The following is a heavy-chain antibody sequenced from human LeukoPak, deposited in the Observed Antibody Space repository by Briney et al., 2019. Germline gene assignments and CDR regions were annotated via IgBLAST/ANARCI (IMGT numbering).Heavy chain of an antibody. J-gene: IGHJ4*02. CDR2: IYYSGST. CDR1: GGSISSSSYY. V-gene: IGHV4-39*07. D-gene: IGHD3-10*01. Sequence: SETLSLTCTVSGGSISSSSYYWGWIRQPPGKGLEWIESIYYSGSTSYNPSLKSRVTISIDTSKNQFSLKLSSVTAADTAVYYCARDSPFGELSGDHFDYWGQGTLVTVSS. CDR3: ARDSPFGELSGDHFDY.